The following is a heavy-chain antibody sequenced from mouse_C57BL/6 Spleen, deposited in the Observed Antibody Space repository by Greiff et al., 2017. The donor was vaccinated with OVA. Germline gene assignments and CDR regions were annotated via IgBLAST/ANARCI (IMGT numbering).Heavy chain of an antibody. Sequence: QVQLKQPGAELVKPGASVKLSCKASGYTFTSYWMHWVKQRPGQGLEWIGMIHPNSGSTNYNEKFKSKATLTVDKSSSTAYMQLSSLTSEDSAVYYCAREDGGPPVYYAMDYWGQGTSVTVSS. V-gene: IGHV1-64*01. J-gene: IGHJ4*01. CDR2: IHPNSGST. CDR3: AREDGGPPVYYAMDY. D-gene: IGHD1-1*01. CDR1: GYTFTSYW.